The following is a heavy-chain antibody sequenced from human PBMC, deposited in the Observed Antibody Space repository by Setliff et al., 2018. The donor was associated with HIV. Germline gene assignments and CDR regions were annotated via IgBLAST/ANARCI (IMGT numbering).Heavy chain of an antibody. CDR3: TVYNTGSSKDHY. CDR1: GGSISSSSYY. J-gene: IGHJ4*02. D-gene: IGHD2-8*02. V-gene: IGHV4-39*07. Sequence: ASETLSLTCTVSGGSISSSSYYWGWIRQPPGKGLEWIGSIYYSGSTYYNPSLKSRVTISVDTSKNQFSLKLNSVTAADTAVYYCTVYNTGSSKDHYWGQGTPVTVSS. CDR2: IYYSGST.